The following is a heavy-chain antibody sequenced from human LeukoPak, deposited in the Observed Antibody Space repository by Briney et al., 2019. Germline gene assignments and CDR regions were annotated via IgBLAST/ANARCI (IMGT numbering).Heavy chain of an antibody. CDR2: MNPNSGNT. CDR1: GYTFTSYD. V-gene: IGHV1-8*01. J-gene: IGHJ4*02. D-gene: IGHD6-13*01. CDR3: ARVPTYPMIAATGTGGGDY. Sequence: ASVKVSCTASGYTFTSYDINWVRQATGQGLEWMGWMNPNSGNTGFAQKFQGRVTMTRNTSISTAYMELSSLRSEDTAVYYCARVPTYPMIAATGTGGGDYWGQGTLVTVSS.